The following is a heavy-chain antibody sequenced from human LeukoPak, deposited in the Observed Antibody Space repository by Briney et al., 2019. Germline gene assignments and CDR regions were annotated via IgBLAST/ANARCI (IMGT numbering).Heavy chain of an antibody. CDR2: IYYSGST. Sequence: SETLSLTCTVSGGSISSYYWSWIRQPPGKGLEWIGYIYYSGSTNYNPSLKSRVTISVDPSKKQFSLKLSSVTAADTAVYYCARVGGATRFDYWGQGTLVTVSS. V-gene: IGHV4-59*01. CDR1: GGSISSYY. D-gene: IGHD5-24*01. CDR3: ARVGGATRFDY. J-gene: IGHJ4*02.